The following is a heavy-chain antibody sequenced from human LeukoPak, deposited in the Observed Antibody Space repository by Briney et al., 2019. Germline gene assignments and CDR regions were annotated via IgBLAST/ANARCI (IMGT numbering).Heavy chain of an antibody. J-gene: IGHJ4*02. CDR2: INHSGST. CDR3: ARGLAVAGTLDY. Sequence: PSETLSLTCAVYGGSFSGCYWSWIRQPPGKGLEWIGEINHSGSTNYNPSLKSRVTISVDTSKNQFSLKLSSVTAADTAVYYCARGLAVAGTLDYWGQGTLVTVSS. V-gene: IGHV4-34*01. CDR1: GGSFSGCY. D-gene: IGHD6-19*01.